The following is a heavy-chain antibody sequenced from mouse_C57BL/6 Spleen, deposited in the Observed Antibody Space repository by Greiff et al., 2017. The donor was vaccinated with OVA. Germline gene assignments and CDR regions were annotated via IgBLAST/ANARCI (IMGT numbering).Heavy chain of an antibody. CDR1: GFTFSDFY. D-gene: IGHD2-3*01. CDR3: ARAGYGYYEGAMDY. CDR2: SRNKANDYTT. J-gene: IGHJ4*01. Sequence: EVKLVESGGGLVQSGRSLRLSCATSGFTFSDFYMEWVRQAPGKGLEWIAASRNKANDYTTEYSASVKGRFIVSRDTSQSILYLQMNALTAEDTAFYYCARAGYGYYEGAMDYWGQGTSVTVSS. V-gene: IGHV7-1*01.